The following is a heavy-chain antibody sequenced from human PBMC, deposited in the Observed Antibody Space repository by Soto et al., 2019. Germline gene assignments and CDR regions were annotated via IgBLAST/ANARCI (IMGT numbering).Heavy chain of an antibody. D-gene: IGHD5-12*01. Sequence: PSETLSLTCTVSGGSISSGDYYWSWIRQPPGKGLEWIGYIYYSGSTYYNPSLKSRVTISVDTSKNQFSLKLSSVTAADTAVYYCARVRGYSGYDNNWFDPWGQGTLVPVSS. CDR2: IYYSGST. J-gene: IGHJ5*02. V-gene: IGHV4-30-4*01. CDR3: ARVRGYSGYDNNWFDP. CDR1: GGSISSGDYY.